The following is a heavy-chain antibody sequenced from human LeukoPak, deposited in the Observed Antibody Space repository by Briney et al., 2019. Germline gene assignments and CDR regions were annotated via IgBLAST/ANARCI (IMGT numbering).Heavy chain of an antibody. CDR3: AKDSSGSYNYFDY. V-gene: IGHV3-7*01. J-gene: IGHJ4*02. CDR2: IKQDGSEK. D-gene: IGHD1-26*01. CDR1: GFTFSSYW. Sequence: GGSLRLSCAASGFTFSSYWMSWVRQAPGKGLEWVANIKQDGSEKYYVGSVKGRFTISRDNAKNSLYLQMNSLRAEDTAFYYCAKDSSGSYNYFDYWGQGTLVTVSS.